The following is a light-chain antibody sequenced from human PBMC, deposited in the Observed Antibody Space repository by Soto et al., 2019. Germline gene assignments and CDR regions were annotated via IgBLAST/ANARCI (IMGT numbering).Light chain of an antibody. J-gene: IGKJ4*01. CDR1: QNIDNY. CDR2: ATS. V-gene: IGKV1-39*01. CDR3: QESYNSPAVS. Sequence: DIQMTQSPSSLSASLGGRVTITCRASQNIDNYLNWYQHKPGKAPKLLIYATSTLQSGVPARFSGSGSGTEFTLTISTLQSEDFATYFCQESYNSPAVSFGGGTKVEIK.